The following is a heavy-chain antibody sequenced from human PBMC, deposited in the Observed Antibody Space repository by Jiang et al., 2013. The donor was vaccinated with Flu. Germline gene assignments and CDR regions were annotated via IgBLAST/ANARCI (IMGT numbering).Heavy chain of an antibody. Sequence: GSGLVKPSQTLSLTCAVSGGSISSGGYSWSWIRQPPGKGLEWIGYIYHSGSTYYNPSLKSRVTISVDRSKNQFSLKLSSVTAADTAVYYCAREDSNTGPFDYWGQGTLVTVSS. D-gene: IGHD2/OR15-2a*01. CDR3: AREDSNTGPFDY. J-gene: IGHJ4*02. CDR1: GGSISSGGYS. CDR2: IYHSGST. V-gene: IGHV4-30-2*01.